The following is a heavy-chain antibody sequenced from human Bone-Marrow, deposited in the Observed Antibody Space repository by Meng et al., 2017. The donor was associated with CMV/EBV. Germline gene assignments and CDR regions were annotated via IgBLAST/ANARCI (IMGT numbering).Heavy chain of an antibody. Sequence: GESLKISCAASGFTFSSYGMHWVRQAPGKGLEWVAFIRYDGSNKYYADSVKGRFTISRDNSNNTLYLQMNSVRAEDTAVYYCAKDGSTWYALYYFDSWGQGTLVTVSS. V-gene: IGHV3-30*02. J-gene: IGHJ4*02. D-gene: IGHD6-13*01. CDR3: AKDGSTWYALYYFDS. CDR2: IRYDGSNK. CDR1: GFTFSSYG.